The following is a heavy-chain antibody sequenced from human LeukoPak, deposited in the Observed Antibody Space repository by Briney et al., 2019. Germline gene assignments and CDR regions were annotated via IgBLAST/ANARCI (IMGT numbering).Heavy chain of an antibody. CDR3: ARGSPGGFGELLSV. CDR2: IYTSGST. V-gene: IGHV4-61*02. CDR1: GGSISSGNYY. D-gene: IGHD3-10*01. Sequence: PSETLSLTCTVSGGSISSGNYYWNWIRQPAGKGLEWIGRIYTSGSTNYNPSLKSRVTISVDTSKNQFSLKLSSVTAADTAVYYCARGSPGGFGELLSVWGQGTLVTVSS. J-gene: IGHJ4*02.